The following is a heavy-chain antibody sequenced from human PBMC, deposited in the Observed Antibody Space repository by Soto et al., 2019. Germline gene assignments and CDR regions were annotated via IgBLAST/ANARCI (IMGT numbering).Heavy chain of an antibody. CDR1: RGPISSCAYY. V-gene: IGHV4-31*02. CDR3: ARFLMKTALIGPWFDP. J-gene: IGHJ5*02. CDR2: IYYSGST. D-gene: IGHD3-9*01. Sequence: SSETLSLPCTVSRGPISSCAYYWRWIRQHPWEGLECIGYIYYSGSTYYNPSLNSRVSISLDTSKNQFSLKLSSVTAADTAVYYCARFLMKTALIGPWFDPWGHGILVTVSS.